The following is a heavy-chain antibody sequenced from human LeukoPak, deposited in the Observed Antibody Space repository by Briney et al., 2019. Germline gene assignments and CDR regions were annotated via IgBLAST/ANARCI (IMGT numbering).Heavy chain of an antibody. CDR2: IYYNGAT. CDR3: AREDRVGATTGSDH. CDR1: SGSISSSSYY. Sequence: SETLSLTCTVSSGSISSSSYYWGWIRPPPGKGLQWIGTIYYNGATQYNPSLKSRVTISVDTYKNQFSLKLTSVTAADTAVYYCAREDRVGATTGSDHWGQGTLVTVSS. V-gene: IGHV4-39*01. D-gene: IGHD1-26*01. J-gene: IGHJ4*02.